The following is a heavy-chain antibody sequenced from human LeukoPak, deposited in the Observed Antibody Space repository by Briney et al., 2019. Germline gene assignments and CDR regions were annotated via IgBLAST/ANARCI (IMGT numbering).Heavy chain of an antibody. D-gene: IGHD3-10*01. J-gene: IGHJ4*02. V-gene: IGHV3-74*01. CDR2: IKGDGSST. Sequence: GGSLGLSCAASGFTFSSYWMTWARQAPGKGLVWFSHIKGDGSSTSYADSVKGRFTISRDNAKNTLYLQMNTLRGEDTAVYYCARGGVPGGFDDWGQGTLVTVSS. CDR1: GFTFSSYW. CDR3: ARGGVPGGFDD.